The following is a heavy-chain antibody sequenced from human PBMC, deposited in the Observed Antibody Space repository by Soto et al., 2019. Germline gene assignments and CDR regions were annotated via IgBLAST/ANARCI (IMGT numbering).Heavy chain of an antibody. CDR1: GGSISSYY. V-gene: IGHV4-59*12. D-gene: IGHD4-17*01. J-gene: IGHJ4*02. Sequence: SETLSLTCTVSGGSISSYYWSWLRQPPGKGLEWIGYIYRGSTNYNPSLKSRVTISVDRSKNQFSLKLSSVTAADTAVYYCARSQTTVTSYDYWGQGTLVTVSS. CDR3: ARSQTTVTSYDY. CDR2: IYRGST.